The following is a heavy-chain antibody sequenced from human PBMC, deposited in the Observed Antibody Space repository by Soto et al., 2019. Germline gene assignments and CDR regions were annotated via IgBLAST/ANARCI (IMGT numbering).Heavy chain of an antibody. Sequence: SVKVSCKASGGTFSSYAISWVRQAPGQGLEWMGGIIPIFGTANYAQKFQGRVTITADESTSTAYMELSSLRSEDTAVYYCARRGSSGWYLDYWGQGTLVTVSS. CDR3: ARRGSSGWYLDY. J-gene: IGHJ4*02. CDR1: GGTFSSYA. D-gene: IGHD6-19*01. V-gene: IGHV1-69*13. CDR2: IIPIFGTA.